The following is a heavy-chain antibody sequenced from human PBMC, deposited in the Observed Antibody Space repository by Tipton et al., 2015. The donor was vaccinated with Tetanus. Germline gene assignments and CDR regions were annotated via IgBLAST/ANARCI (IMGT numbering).Heavy chain of an antibody. D-gene: IGHD1-26*01. J-gene: IGHJ4*02. CDR2: IRQDGSEK. Sequence: SLRLSCAASGFTFNSDWMTWVRQAPGKGLEWVANIRQDGSEKYYVDSVKGRFTISRDNAKNSLYLQMNSLRAEDTAVYYCVRYSGSYGCAYWGQGTLFTVSS. CDR3: VRYSGSYGCAY. CDR1: GFTFNSDW. V-gene: IGHV3-7*01.